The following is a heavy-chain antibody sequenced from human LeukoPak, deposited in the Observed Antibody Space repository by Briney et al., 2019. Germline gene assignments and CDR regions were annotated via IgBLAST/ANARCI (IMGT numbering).Heavy chain of an antibody. V-gene: IGHV4-39*01. CDR2: IYYSGST. CDR3: ARGGDGDAFDI. J-gene: IGHJ3*02. Sequence: PSETLSLTCSVSGVSVSSASFYLGWIRQPPGKGLEWIGSIYYSGSTYYNPSLKSRVTISVDTSKNQFSLKLSSVTAADTAVYYCARGGDGDAFDIWGQGTMVTVSS. CDR1: GVSVSSASFY. D-gene: IGHD3-10*01.